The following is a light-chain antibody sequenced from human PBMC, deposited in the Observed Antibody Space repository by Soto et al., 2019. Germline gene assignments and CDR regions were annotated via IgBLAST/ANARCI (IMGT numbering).Light chain of an antibody. J-gene: IGKJ4*01. CDR3: QQYEDYPLT. CDR2: EAS. V-gene: IGKV1-5*03. CDR1: QSISTW. Sequence: SQPTWAPSSLSASFSDRVTITCRASQSISTWLAWYQQKPGKAPKLLIYEASSLESGVPSRFGGSGSETEFTLTISSLQPDDFATYFCQQYEDYPLTFGGGTKVDI.